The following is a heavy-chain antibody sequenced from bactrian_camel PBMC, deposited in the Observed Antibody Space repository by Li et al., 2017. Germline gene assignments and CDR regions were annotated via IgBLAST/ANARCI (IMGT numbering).Heavy chain of an antibody. V-gene: IGHV3S40*01. CDR1: GDTASTYC. CDR2: ISRSGDTT. CDR3: ARGGMNWFHYIDY. Sequence: VQLVESGGGSVQAGGSLRLSCIVSGDTASTYCMSWVRQAPGKGLEWVSHISRSGDTTNYADSVQGQFTISRDNAKNTVYLQLNSLKTEDTAVYYCARGGMNWFHYIDYWGQGTQVTVS. J-gene: IGHJ4*01. D-gene: IGHD7*01.